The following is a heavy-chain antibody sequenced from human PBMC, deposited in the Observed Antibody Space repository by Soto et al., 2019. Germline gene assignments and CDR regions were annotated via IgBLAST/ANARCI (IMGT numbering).Heavy chain of an antibody. J-gene: IGHJ5*02. CDR1: GYTFTSYA. CDR3: ARGEELERRGPFDP. V-gene: IGHV1-3*01. Sequence: ASVKVSCKASGYTFTSYAMHWVRQAPGQRLEWMGWINAGNGNTKYSQKFQGRVTITRDTSASTAYMELSSLRSEDTAVYYCARGEELERRGPFDPWGQGTLVTV. CDR2: INAGNGNT. D-gene: IGHD1-1*01.